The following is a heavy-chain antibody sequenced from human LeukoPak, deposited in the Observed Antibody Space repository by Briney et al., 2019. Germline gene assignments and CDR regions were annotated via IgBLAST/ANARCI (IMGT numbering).Heavy chain of an antibody. D-gene: IGHD3-22*01. J-gene: IGHJ4*02. V-gene: IGHV4-31*03. CDR2: IYYSGST. CDR3: ASLYYYDSSGYLTAIDY. CDR1: GGSISSGGYY. Sequence: SQTLSLTCTVSGGSISSGGYYWSWIRQHPGKGLEWIGYIYYSGSTYYNPSLKSRVTISVDTSKNQFSPKLSSVTAADTAVYYCASLYYYDSSGYLTAIDYWGQGTLVTVSS.